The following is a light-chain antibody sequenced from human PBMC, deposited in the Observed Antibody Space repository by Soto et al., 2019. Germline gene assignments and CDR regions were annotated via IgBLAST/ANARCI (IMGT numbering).Light chain of an antibody. J-gene: IGLJ3*02. CDR1: SSDVGSYNL. CDR2: EGS. Sequence: QSALTQPASVSGSPGQSITISCTGTSSDVGSYNLVSWYQQHPGKAPKLMIYEGSKRPSGVSNRFSGSKSGNTASLTISGLQAEAEADYYCCSYAGSYTFVVFGGGTKLTVL. CDR3: CSYAGSYTFVV. V-gene: IGLV2-23*03.